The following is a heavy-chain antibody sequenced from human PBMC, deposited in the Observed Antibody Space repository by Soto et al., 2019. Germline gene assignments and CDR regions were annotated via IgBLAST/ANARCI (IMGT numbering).Heavy chain of an antibody. CDR3: ARLGGYGVQWGWFDP. CDR2: IDYSGST. D-gene: IGHD2-8*01. Sequence: PSETLSLTCTVSGDSITKYYWSWIRQPPGKGLEWIGYIDYSGSTKYNPSLESRVTMSVDTSKKQISLKLSSVSAADTAVYYCARLGGYGVQWGWFDPWGQGTLVTVSS. CDR1: GDSITKYY. V-gene: IGHV4-59*13. J-gene: IGHJ5*02.